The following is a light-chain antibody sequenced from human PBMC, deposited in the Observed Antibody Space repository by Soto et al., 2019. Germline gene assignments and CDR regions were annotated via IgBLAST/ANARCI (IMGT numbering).Light chain of an antibody. J-gene: IGKJ1*01. CDR3: QQSYRTLSWT. Sequence: DIQMTQSPSSLSASVGDRVTITCRASRTISNYLNWYQQKPGKAPKLLVFASTTLQRGVPSRFSGSGSGTDFTLTISSLQPEDFATYFCQQSYRTLSWTSGQGTKVDIK. V-gene: IGKV1-39*01. CDR2: AST. CDR1: RTISNY.